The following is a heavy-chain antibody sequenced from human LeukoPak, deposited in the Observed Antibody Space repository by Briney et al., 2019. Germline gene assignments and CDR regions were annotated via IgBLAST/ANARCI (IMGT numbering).Heavy chain of an antibody. CDR2: IYTSGSA. CDR3: ARQSDCGCDCYSVWFDP. J-gene: IGHJ5*02. CDR1: GGSISSDY. V-gene: IGHV4-4*07. D-gene: IGHD2-21*02. Sequence: SETLSLTCTVSGGSISSDYWIWLRQSAGKGLEWIGRIYTSGSANYNPSLKSRVTMSVDTSKNQFSLKLTSVTAADTAVYYCARQSDCGCDCYSVWFDPGGQGTLVTVSS.